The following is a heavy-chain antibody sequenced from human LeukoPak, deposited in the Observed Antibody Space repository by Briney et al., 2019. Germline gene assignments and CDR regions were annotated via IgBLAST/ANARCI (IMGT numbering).Heavy chain of an antibody. CDR3: ARDGPGGTLAPGAFDI. CDR1: GFTFSSYW. V-gene: IGHV3-7*01. CDR2: IKQDGSEK. D-gene: IGHD1-26*01. J-gene: IGHJ3*02. Sequence: PGGSLRLSCAASGFTFSSYWMSWVRQAPGKGLEWVANIKQDGSEKYYVDSVKGRFTISRGNAKNSLYLQMNSLRAEDTAVYYCARDGPGGTLAPGAFDIWGQGTMVTVSS.